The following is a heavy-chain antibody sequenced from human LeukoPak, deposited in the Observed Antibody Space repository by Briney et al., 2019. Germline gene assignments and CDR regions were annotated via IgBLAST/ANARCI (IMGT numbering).Heavy chain of an antibody. CDR3: ARDYDSSGYYGAWYYYGMDV. J-gene: IGHJ6*02. CDR2: INPNSGGT. Sequence: ASVEVSCKASGYTFTGYYMHWVRQAPGQGLEWMGWINPNSGGTNYAQKFQGRVTMTRDTSISTAYMELSRLRSDDTAVYYCARDYDSSGYYGAWYYYGMDVWGQGTTVTVSS. V-gene: IGHV1-2*02. D-gene: IGHD3-22*01. CDR1: GYTFTGYY.